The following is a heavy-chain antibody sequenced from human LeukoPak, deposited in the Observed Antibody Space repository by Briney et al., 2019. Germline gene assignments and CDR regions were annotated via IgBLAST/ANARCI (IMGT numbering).Heavy chain of an antibody. D-gene: IGHD1-7*01. J-gene: IGHJ6*03. CDR2: IYYSGST. Sequence: PSETLSLTCTVSGGSISSGNYHWYWVRQPPGKGLEWIGNIYYSGSTYYNPSLKSRVTISVDTSKNQFSLKLSSVTAADTAVYYCARDLRTNWNFDYYYMDVWGKGTTVTVS. V-gene: IGHV4-30-4*08. CDR3: ARDLRTNWNFDYYYMDV. CDR1: GGSISSGNYH.